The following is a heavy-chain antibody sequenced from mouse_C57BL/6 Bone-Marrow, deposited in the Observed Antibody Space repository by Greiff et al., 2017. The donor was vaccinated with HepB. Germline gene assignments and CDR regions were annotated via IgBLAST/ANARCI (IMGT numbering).Heavy chain of an antibody. D-gene: IGHD2-10*02. CDR1: GYSITSGYY. CDR3: ARGEYDY. J-gene: IGHJ3*01. CDR2: ISYDGSN. V-gene: IGHV3-6*01. Sequence: EVQLVESGPGLVKPSQSLSLTCSVTGYSITSGYYWNWIRQFPGNKLEWMGYISYDGSNNYNPSLKNRISITRDTSKNQFFLKLNSVTTEDTATYYCARGEYDYWGQGTLVTVSA.